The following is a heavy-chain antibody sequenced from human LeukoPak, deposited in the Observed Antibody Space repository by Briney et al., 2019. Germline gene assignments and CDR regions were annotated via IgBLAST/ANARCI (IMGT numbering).Heavy chain of an antibody. D-gene: IGHD2-15*01. CDR3: TTEERVSSGYCSGGSCYIDY. J-gene: IGHJ4*02. V-gene: IGHV3-15*01. CDR1: AFTFSNAW. Sequence: GGSLRLSRAASAFTFSNAWMNWVRQAPGKGLEWVGRIKSKTDGGTTDYAAPVKGRFTISRDDSKNTLYLQMNSLKTEDTAVYYCTTEERVSSGYCSGGSCYIDYWGQGTLVTVSS. CDR2: IKSKTDGGTT.